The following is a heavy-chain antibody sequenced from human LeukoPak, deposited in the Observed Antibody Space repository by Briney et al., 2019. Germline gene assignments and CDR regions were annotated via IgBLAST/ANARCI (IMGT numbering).Heavy chain of an antibody. D-gene: IGHD1-1*01. J-gene: IGHJ3*02. Sequence: PGGSLRLSCAASGFTFSSYAMSWVRQAPGKGLEWVANIKQDGSEKYYVDSVKGRFTISRDNAKNSLYLQMNSLRAEDTAVYYCSSAGGDAFDIWGQGTMVTVSS. CDR1: GFTFSSYA. CDR2: IKQDGSEK. CDR3: SSAGGDAFDI. V-gene: IGHV3-7*01.